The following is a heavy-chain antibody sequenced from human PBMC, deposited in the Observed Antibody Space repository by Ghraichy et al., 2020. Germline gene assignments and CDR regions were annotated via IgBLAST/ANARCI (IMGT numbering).Heavy chain of an antibody. CDR2: ISYDGSNE. J-gene: IGHJ4*02. CDR1: GFTFSSYG. Sequence: GGSLRLSCAASGFTFSSYGMHWVRQAPGKGLEWVAVISYDGSNEYYADSVKGRFTIFRDNSKNTLYLQMNSLRPEDTAVYYCAKDQGFDDSWSGNYQGFDYWGQGALVTVSS. D-gene: IGHD3-3*01. V-gene: IGHV3-30*18. CDR3: AKDQGFDDSWSGNYQGFDY.